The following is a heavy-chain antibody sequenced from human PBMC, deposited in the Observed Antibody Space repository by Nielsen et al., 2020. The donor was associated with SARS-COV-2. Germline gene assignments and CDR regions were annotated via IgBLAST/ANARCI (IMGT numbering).Heavy chain of an antibody. V-gene: IGHV3-9*01. J-gene: IGHJ6*02. CDR2: ISWNSGSI. CDR1: GFTFDDYA. CDR3: AKDISSVAAAGTRYYYYGMDV. D-gene: IGHD6-13*01. Sequence: SLKISCAASGFTFDDYAMHWVRQAPGKGLEWVSGISWNSGSIGYADSVKGRFTISRDNAKNSLYLQMNSLRAEDTALYYCAKDISSVAAAGTRYYYYGMDVWGQGTTVTVSS.